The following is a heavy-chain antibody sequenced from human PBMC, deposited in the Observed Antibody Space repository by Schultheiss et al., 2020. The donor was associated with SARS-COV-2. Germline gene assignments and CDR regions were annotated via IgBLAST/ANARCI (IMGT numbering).Heavy chain of an antibody. Sequence: GGSLRLSCAASGFTFSSYWMSWVRQAPGKGLEWVANIKQDGSEKYYVDSVKGRFTISRDNAKNSLYLQMNSLRAEDTAVYYCAKGEACGSGGSCYWDYWGQGTLVTVSS. CDR3: AKGEACGSGGSCYWDY. D-gene: IGHD2-15*01. CDR2: IKQDGSEK. J-gene: IGHJ4*02. CDR1: GFTFSSYW. V-gene: IGHV3-7*03.